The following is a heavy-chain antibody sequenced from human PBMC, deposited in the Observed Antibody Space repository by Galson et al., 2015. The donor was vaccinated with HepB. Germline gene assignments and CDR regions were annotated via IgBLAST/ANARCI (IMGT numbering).Heavy chain of an antibody. J-gene: IGHJ3*02. Sequence: SLRLSCAASGFTFSSNWMPWVRQAPGKGLEWASGISGSGGSTYYADSVKGRFTISRDNSKNTVYLQMNSLRAEDTAVYYCAKVWGFCNDSSCYVPAFNMWGQGTKVTVSA. V-gene: IGHV3-23*01. CDR2: ISGSGGST. CDR1: GFTFSSNW. D-gene: IGHD2-15*01. CDR3: AKVWGFCNDSSCYVPAFNM.